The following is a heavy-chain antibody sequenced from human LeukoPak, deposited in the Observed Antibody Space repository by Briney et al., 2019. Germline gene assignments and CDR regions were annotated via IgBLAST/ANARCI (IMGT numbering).Heavy chain of an antibody. CDR1: GFTFSSYA. J-gene: IGHJ2*01. CDR2: ISGSGGNT. D-gene: IGHD4-23*01. V-gene: IGHV3-23*01. CDR3: ARAGGNSRAYWYFDL. Sequence: GGSLRLSCAASGFTFSSYAMSWVRQAPGKGLEWVSAISGSGGNTYYADSVKGRFTISRDNSKNTLYLQMNSLRAEDTAVYYCARAGGNSRAYWYFDLWGRGTLVTVSS.